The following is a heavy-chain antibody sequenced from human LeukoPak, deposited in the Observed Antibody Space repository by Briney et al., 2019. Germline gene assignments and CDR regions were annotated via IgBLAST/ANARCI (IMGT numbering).Heavy chain of an antibody. D-gene: IGHD3-22*01. V-gene: IGHV3-33*01. Sequence: GGSLRLSCAASGFTFSSYGMHWVRQAPGKGLEWVALIWYDGSNKYYADSVKGRFTISRDNSKNTLYLQMTSLRAEDTAVYYCAREYYDSNGYYFYYFDYWGQGTLLTVSS. J-gene: IGHJ4*02. CDR1: GFTFSSYG. CDR2: IWYDGSNK. CDR3: AREYYDSNGYYFYYFDY.